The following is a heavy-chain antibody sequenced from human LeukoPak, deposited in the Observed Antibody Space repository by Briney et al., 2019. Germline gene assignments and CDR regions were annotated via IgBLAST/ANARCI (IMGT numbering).Heavy chain of an antibody. CDR1: GFTFSSYS. J-gene: IGHJ6*02. CDR2: ISSSSSYI. V-gene: IGHV3-21*01. D-gene: IGHD3-22*01. Sequence: GGSLRLSCAASGFTFSSYSMNWVRQAPGKGLEWVLSISSSSSYIYYADSVKGRFTISRDNAKNSLYLQMNSLRAEDTAVYYCVRYHSSGYYSYYYYGMDVWGQGTTVTVSS. CDR3: VRYHSSGYYSYYYYGMDV.